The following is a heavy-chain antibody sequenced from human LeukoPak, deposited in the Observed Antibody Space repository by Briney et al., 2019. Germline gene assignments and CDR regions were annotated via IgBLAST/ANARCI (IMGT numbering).Heavy chain of an antibody. CDR3: ARLAQITGYSYGLVGDY. CDR2: IDQSDSYT. V-gene: IGHV5-10-1*04. Sequence: GESLRISCQGSGYTFTGYWISWVRQMPGKGLESMGRIDQSDSYTNYSPSFQGQVTISADKSITTAYLQWSSLQASDTAIYYCARLAQITGYSYGLVGDYWGQGTLVTVSS. D-gene: IGHD5-18*01. CDR1: GYTFTGYW. J-gene: IGHJ4*02.